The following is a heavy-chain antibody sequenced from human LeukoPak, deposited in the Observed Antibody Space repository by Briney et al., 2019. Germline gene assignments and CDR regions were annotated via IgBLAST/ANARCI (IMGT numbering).Heavy chain of an antibody. CDR3: AREAQGYVWGSPPSGAFDI. V-gene: IGHV1-18*01. Sequence: ASVKVSCKASGYTFTSYGISWVRQAPGQGLEWMGWISAYNGNTNYAQKLQGRVTMTTDTSTSTAYMELRSLRSDDTAVYYCAREAQGYVWGSPPSGAFDIWGQGTMVTVSS. CDR1: GYTFTSYG. CDR2: ISAYNGNT. D-gene: IGHD3-16*01. J-gene: IGHJ3*02.